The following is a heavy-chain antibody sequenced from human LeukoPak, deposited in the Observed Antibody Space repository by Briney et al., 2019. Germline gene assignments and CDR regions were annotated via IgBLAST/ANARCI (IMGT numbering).Heavy chain of an antibody. D-gene: IGHD3-22*01. V-gene: IGHV5-51*01. Sequence: GESLKISCKGSGYSFTSYWIGWVRQMPGKGLEWMGIIYPGDSDTRYSPSFQGQVTISADKSISTAYLQWSSLKASDTAMYYCASNGGSSGYYSAFDIWGQGTMVTVSS. CDR1: GYSFTSYW. J-gene: IGHJ3*02. CDR3: ASNGGSSGYYSAFDI. CDR2: IYPGDSDT.